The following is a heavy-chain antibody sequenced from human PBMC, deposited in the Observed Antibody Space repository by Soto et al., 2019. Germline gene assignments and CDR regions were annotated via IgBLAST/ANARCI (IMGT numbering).Heavy chain of an antibody. J-gene: IGHJ3*02. Sequence: QITLKESGPTLVKPTQTLTLTCTFSGFSLTTSGVGVGWIRQPPGKALEWLALIFGADDKRYRPSLKTRLTIMKDTSKSQVVLTMTKVDPVDTAKYFCAHRPASSSQDAFDTWGQGTMVTVSS. CDR1: GFSLTTSGVG. V-gene: IGHV2-5*02. D-gene: IGHD6-6*01. CDR3: AHRPASSSQDAFDT. CDR2: IFGADDK.